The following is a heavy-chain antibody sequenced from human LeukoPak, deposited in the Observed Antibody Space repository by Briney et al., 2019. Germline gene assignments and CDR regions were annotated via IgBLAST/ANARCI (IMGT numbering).Heavy chain of an antibody. CDR2: INHSGST. Sequence: SETLSLTCAVYGGSFSGYYWSWIRQPPGKGLEWIGEINHSGSTNYNPSLKSRVTISVDTSKNQFSLKLSPVTAADTAVYYCARRSSGWYEICFDYWGQGTLVTVSS. CDR3: ARRSSGWYEICFDY. D-gene: IGHD6-19*01. J-gene: IGHJ4*02. V-gene: IGHV4-34*01. CDR1: GGSFSGYY.